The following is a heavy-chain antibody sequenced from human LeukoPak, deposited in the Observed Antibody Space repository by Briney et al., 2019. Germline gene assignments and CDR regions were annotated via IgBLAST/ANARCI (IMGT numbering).Heavy chain of an antibody. V-gene: IGHV4-39*01. CDR2: IYYSGSP. D-gene: IGHD3-10*01. CDR1: GGSISSSSYY. CDR3: ARHVGFITMVRGVINNNWFDP. J-gene: IGHJ5*02. Sequence: SETLSLTCTVSGGSISSSSYYWGWIRQPPGKGLEWIGSIYYSGSPYNNPSLKSRVTISVDTSKKQFSLELSSVTAADTAVYYCARHVGFITMVRGVINNNWFDPWGQGTLVTVSS.